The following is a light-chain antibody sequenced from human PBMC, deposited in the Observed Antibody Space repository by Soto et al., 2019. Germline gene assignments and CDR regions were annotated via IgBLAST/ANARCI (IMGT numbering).Light chain of an antibody. J-gene: IGKJ1*01. CDR3: KQSYSMRT. CDR2: AAY. CDR1: QSITHR. V-gene: IGKV1-39*01. Sequence: DSQIAQSPSSLSASGGDILTRSFRASQSITHRLAWYQQTPGKAPKVLIYAAYSLQSGVPSRFSGSGSGKDFTLTISSLQPEDFATYYSKQSYSMRTFGQGTKVDI.